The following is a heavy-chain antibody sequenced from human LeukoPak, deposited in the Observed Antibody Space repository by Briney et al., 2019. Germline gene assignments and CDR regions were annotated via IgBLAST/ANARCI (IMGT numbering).Heavy chain of an antibody. J-gene: IGHJ4*02. CDR2: INHSGST. Sequence: PSETLSLTCAVYGGSFSGSYWSWIRQPPGKGLEWIGEINHSGSTNYNTSLKTRVTISVDTSKNQCSLKPSSVTAAHTPVYYCARGDRGYSYGTLFDYWGQGTLLTASS. CDR1: GGSFSGSY. CDR3: ARGDRGYSYGTLFDY. D-gene: IGHD5-18*01. V-gene: IGHV4-34*01.